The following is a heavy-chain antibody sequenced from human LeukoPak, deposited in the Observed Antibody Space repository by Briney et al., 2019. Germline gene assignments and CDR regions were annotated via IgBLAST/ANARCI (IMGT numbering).Heavy chain of an antibody. CDR1: GGTFSSYA. V-gene: IGHV1-69*06. CDR2: IIPIFGTA. Sequence: SVKVSCKASGGTFSSYAISWVRQAPGQGLEWMGGIIPIFGTANYAQKFQGRVTITADKSTSTAYMELSSLRSEDTAVFYCASHSARNPPTDVWGKGTTVTVSS. J-gene: IGHJ6*04. D-gene: IGHD2-21*01. CDR3: ASHSARNPPTDV.